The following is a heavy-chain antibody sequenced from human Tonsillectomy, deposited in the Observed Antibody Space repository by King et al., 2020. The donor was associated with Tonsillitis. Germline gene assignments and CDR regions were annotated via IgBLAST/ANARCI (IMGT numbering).Heavy chain of an antibody. V-gene: IGHV3-23*04. CDR2: ITTSGDST. D-gene: IGHD4-17*01. CDR3: AKYGTHASFDS. Sequence: VQLVESGGGLVQPGGSLRLSCAASGFTFTNYAMSWVRQAPGMGLEWVSAITTSGDSTYYADSVKGRFTISRDNSRNTLYLQMSSLRAEDTAVYYCAKYGTHASFDSWGQGTLVTVSS. CDR1: GFTFTNYA. J-gene: IGHJ4*02.